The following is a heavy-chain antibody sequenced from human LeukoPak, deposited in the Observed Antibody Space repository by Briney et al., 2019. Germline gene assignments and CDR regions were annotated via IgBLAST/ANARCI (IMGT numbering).Heavy chain of an antibody. Sequence: PSETLSLTCTVSGGSISSSSYYWGWIRQPPGKGLEWIGSIYYSGSTNYNPPLKSRVTISVDTSKNQFSLKLSSVTAADTAVYYCARGGGIDGFDYWGQGTLVTVSS. CDR1: GGSISSSSYY. CDR2: IYYSGST. CDR3: ARGGGIDGFDY. D-gene: IGHD3-10*01. V-gene: IGHV4-39*07. J-gene: IGHJ4*02.